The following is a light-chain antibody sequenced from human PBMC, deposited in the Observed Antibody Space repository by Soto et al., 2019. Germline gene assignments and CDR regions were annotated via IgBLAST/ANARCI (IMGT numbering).Light chain of an antibody. CDR2: EAS. CDR1: QDISRY. V-gene: IGKV1-33*01. CDR3: QQYDNLPYT. Sequence: DIQMTQSPSSLSASVGDRVTITCQASQDISRYLSWHQQKPGKAPELLIHEASKLQTGVPSRFSGSGSGTDFALIISSLQPDDIATYYCQQYDNLPYTFGQGTKLEIK. J-gene: IGKJ2*01.